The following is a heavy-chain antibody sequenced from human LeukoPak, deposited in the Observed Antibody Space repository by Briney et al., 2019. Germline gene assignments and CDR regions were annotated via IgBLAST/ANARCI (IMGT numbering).Heavy chain of an antibody. CDR2: ISSSGKA. CDR3: ARFKGGTGFDY. D-gene: IGHD1-26*01. V-gene: IGHV4-39*01. Sequence: PSETLSLTCAVSGGSITTTDFDWAWIRQPPGQGFEWIATISSSGKAYYYPSLMSRVTISVDTSKNRFSLDVTSVTAADTGLFYCARFKGGTGFDYWGRGILVIVS. CDR1: GGSITTTDFD. J-gene: IGHJ4*02.